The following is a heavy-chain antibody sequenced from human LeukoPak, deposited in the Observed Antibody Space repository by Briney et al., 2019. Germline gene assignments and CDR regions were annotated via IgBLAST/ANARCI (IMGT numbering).Heavy chain of an antibody. V-gene: IGHV4-34*01. CDR3: AQSQDAFDI. CDR1: GGSFSGYY. J-gene: IGHJ3*02. CDR2: INHSGST. Sequence: PLETLSLTCAVYGGSFSGYYWSWIRQPPGKGLEWIGEINHSGSTNYNPSLKSRVTISVDTSKNQFSLKLSSVTAADTAVYYCAQSQDAFDIWGQGTMVTVSS.